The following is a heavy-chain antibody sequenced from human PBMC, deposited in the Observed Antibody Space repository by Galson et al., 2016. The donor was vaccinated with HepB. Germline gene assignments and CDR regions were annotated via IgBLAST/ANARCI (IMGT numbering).Heavy chain of an antibody. D-gene: IGHD3-16*02. CDR2: TSHDGNSN. Sequence: SLRLSCAASGFTFKSYAMYWVRQAPGKGLEWVAVTSHDGNSNSYAESVKGRFTISRDNSKNTLYLQMNSLRVEDTAVYYCASFGGVIAYDAFDIWGQGTMVTVSS. CDR1: GFTFKSYA. V-gene: IGHV3-30-3*01. CDR3: ASFGGVIAYDAFDI. J-gene: IGHJ3*02.